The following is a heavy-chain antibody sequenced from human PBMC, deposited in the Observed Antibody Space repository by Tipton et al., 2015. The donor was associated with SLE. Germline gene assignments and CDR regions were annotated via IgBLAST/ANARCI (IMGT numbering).Heavy chain of an antibody. D-gene: IGHD2-15*01. CDR3: ARGDFAVVDY. Sequence: TLSLTCAVSGGSISSHYWSWIRQPPGKGLEWIGHISYSGTTNYNPSLKSRVTISVDTSKNQFSLKLNSVTAADTALYFCARGDFAVVDYWGQETLVTVSS. CDR2: ISYSGTT. J-gene: IGHJ4*02. V-gene: IGHV4-59*11. CDR1: GGSISSHY.